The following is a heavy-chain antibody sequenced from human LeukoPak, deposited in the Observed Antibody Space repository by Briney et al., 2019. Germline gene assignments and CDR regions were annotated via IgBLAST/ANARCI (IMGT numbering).Heavy chain of an antibody. CDR1: GFIFSTFG. CDR2: IWYDGSNK. Sequence: QPGRSVRLSCSASGFIFSTFGVHWVRQAPGQGLEWVAVIWYDGSNKHYVDSARGRFTISRDNVKNTLYLQINSLRADDTAVYYCAREGLEDWSLDYWGQGTLVTVSS. CDR3: AREGLEDWSLDY. D-gene: IGHD3-9*01. V-gene: IGHV3-33*01. J-gene: IGHJ4*02.